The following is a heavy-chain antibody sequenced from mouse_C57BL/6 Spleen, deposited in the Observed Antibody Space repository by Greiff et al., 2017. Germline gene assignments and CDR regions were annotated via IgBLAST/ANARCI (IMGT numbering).Heavy chain of an antibody. CDR1: GYTFTSYW. V-gene: IGHV1-59*01. Sequence: QVQLKQPGAELVRPGTSVKLSCKASGYTFTSYWMHWVKQRPGQGLEWIGVIDPSDSYTNYNQKFKGKATLTVDTSSSTAYMQLSSLTSEDSAVYYCARARENWFAYWGQGTLVTVSA. CDR2: IDPSDSYT. CDR3: ARARENWFAY. J-gene: IGHJ3*01.